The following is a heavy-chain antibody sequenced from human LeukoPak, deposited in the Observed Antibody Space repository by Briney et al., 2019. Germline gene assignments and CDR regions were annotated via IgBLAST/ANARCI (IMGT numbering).Heavy chain of an antibody. J-gene: IGHJ4*02. CDR1: GGSISSGGYS. CDR3: ARQVTFGYAYAYYFDY. V-gene: IGHV4-30-2*01. Sequence: PSQTLSLTCAVSGGSISSGGYSWSWIRQPPGKGLEWIGYIYHSGSTYYNPSLKSRVTISVDRSKNQFSLKLSSVTAADTAVYYCARQVTFGYAYAYYFDYWGQGTLVTVS. D-gene: IGHD3-16*01. CDR2: IYHSGST.